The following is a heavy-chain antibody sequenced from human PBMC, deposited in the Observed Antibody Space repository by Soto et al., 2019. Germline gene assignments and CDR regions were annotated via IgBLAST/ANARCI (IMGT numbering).Heavy chain of an antibody. D-gene: IGHD3-10*01. J-gene: IGHJ3*02. CDR2: ISAYNGNT. V-gene: IGHV1-18*01. CDR3: AREGGLLWFGDLYSNGFDI. Sequence: ASVKVSCKASGYTFTSYGINWVRQAPGQGLEWLGWISAYNGNTNYAHKLQGRVTMTTETSTSTAYMELRSLRSDDTAVYFCAREGGLLWFGDLYSNGFDIWGQGTMVTVSS. CDR1: GYTFTSYG.